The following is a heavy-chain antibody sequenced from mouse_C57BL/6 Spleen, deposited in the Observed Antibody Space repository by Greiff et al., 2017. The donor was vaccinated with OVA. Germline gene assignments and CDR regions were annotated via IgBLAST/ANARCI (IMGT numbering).Heavy chain of an antibody. CDR2: IDPSDSYT. V-gene: IGHV1-69*01. CDR1: GYTFTSYW. D-gene: IGHD2-2*01. CDR3: ARGDGNDALGPY. Sequence: QVQLQQPGAELVMPGASVKLSCKASGYTFTSYWMHWVKQRPGQGLEWIGEIDPSDSYTNYNQKFKGQSTLTVDKSSSTAYMQLSSLTSEDSAVYCWARGDGNDALGPYWGQGTLVTVSA. J-gene: IGHJ3*01.